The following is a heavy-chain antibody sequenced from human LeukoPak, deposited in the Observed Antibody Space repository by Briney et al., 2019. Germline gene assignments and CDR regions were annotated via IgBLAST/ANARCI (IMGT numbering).Heavy chain of an antibody. V-gene: IGHV3-21*01. D-gene: IGHD2-2*01. CDR3: ARNLGSCTSTSCYSDFDI. CDR2: IDISSHYI. J-gene: IGHJ4*02. Sequence: KPGRCLRLSWAASGLSFNSHNMKWVRHAPGEGLEWVSFIDISSHYIYYTHSVRGRFTISRDNAKNSLFLEMSSLRAEDTAVYYCARNLGSCTSTSCYSDFDIWGQRNLVTVSP. CDR1: GLSFNSHN.